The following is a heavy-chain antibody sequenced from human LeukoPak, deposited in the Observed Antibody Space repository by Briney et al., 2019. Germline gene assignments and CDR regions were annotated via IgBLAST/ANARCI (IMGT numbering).Heavy chain of an antibody. CDR1: GGSISSYY. V-gene: IGHV4-59*01. Sequence: SETLSLTCTVGGGSISSYYWSWVRQPPGKGMEWVGYIYYSASTNYHPSLKTRVTISVDTSKNQFSLKLSSVTAADTAVYYCASSSSGTSFFDYWGQGTLVTVSS. CDR2: IYYSAST. CDR3: ASSSSGTSFFDY. J-gene: IGHJ4*02. D-gene: IGHD6-6*01.